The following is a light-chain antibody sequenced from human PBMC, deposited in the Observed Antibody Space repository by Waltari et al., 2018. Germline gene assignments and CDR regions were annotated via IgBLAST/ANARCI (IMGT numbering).Light chain of an antibody. Sequence: DIVMTQSPDSLAVSLGERATINCKSSQSVLYSSNNKNYLAWYRQKPGQSPKMLIYWASTRESGVPDRFSGSGPGTDFTLTISSLEPEDFAVYYCQQRSNWPPLTFGGGTKVEIK. CDR1: QSVLYSSNNKNY. V-gene: IGKV4-1*01. J-gene: IGKJ4*01. CDR2: WAS. CDR3: QQRSNWPPLT.